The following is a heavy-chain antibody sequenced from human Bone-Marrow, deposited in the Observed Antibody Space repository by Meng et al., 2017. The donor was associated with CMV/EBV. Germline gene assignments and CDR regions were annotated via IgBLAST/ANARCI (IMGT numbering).Heavy chain of an antibody. Sequence: GSLRLSCTVSGGSISSSSYYWGWIRQPPGKGLEWIGSIYYSGSTYYNPSLKSRVTISVDTSKNQFSLKLSSVTAADTAVYYCASLDYDFWNGESLPGAFDIWGQGTMVTVSS. V-gene: IGHV4-39*07. CDR1: GGSISSSSYY. CDR3: ASLDYDFWNGESLPGAFDI. CDR2: IYYSGST. J-gene: IGHJ3*02. D-gene: IGHD3-3*01.